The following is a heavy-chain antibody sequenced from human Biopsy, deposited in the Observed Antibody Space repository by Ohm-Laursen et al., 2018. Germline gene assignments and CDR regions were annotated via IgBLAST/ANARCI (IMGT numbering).Heavy chain of an antibody. CDR1: GGSISSYY. J-gene: IGHJ4*02. D-gene: IGHD3-16*01. V-gene: IGHV4-4*07. Sequence: SDTLSLTWTVSGGSISSYYWNWIRQPAGKGLEWIGRIYTSGSTNFNPSLKSRVTMSIDTSKNQFSLRLGSVTAADTAVYYCARAAFGPFDSWGQGALVTVSS. CDR3: ARAAFGPFDS. CDR2: IYTSGST.